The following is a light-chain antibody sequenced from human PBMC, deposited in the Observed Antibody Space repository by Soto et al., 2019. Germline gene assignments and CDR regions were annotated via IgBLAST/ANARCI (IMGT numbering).Light chain of an antibody. V-gene: IGKV3-20*01. CDR1: QSVSSSY. Sequence: EIVLTQSPGTLSLSPGERATPSCRASQSVSSSYLAWYQQKPGQAPRLPIYGASSRATGIPDRFSGSGSGTDFTLTISRLEPEDFAVYYCQQYGSSPQVTFGPGTKVDIK. J-gene: IGKJ3*01. CDR2: GAS. CDR3: QQYGSSPQVT.